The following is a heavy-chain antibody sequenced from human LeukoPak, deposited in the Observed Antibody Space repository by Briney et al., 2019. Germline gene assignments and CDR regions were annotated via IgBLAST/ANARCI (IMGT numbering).Heavy chain of an antibody. V-gene: IGHV4-31*03. J-gene: IGHJ4*02. D-gene: IGHD5-24*01. CDR3: ARDLGDGYLANDY. CDR1: GGSISSGAYY. CDR2: FYYSGST. Sequence: SETLSLTCTVSGGSISSGAYYWSWIRQYPGKGVEWIGYFYYSGSTYYNPSLKSRVTISVDTSENQFSLELTSVTAADTAVYYCARDLGDGYLANDYWGQGTLVTVSS.